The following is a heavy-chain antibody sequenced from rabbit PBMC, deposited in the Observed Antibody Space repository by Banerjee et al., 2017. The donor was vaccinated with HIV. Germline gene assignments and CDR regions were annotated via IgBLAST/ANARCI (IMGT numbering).Heavy chain of an antibody. J-gene: IGHJ4*01. CDR2: INTSSGNT. D-gene: IGHD2-1*01. CDR3: ARGVTMTMVTFNL. V-gene: IGHV1S7*01. Sequence: QLVESGGGLVTLGGSLKLSCKASGIDFSTYGISWVRQAPGKGLEWIGCINTSSGNTVYASWVNGRFTISSHNAQNTLYLQLNSLTAADTATYFCARGVTMTMVTFNLWGPGTLVTVS. CDR1: GIDFSTYG.